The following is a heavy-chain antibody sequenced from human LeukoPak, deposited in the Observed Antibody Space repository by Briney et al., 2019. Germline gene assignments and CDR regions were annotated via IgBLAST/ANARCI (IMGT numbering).Heavy chain of an antibody. CDR2: INSDGSST. CDR1: GFTFSSYW. CDR3: ARDYRCSSTSCYGGFDP. V-gene: IGHV3-74*01. D-gene: IGHD2-2*01. Sequence: GGSLRLSCAASGFTFSSYWMHWVRQAPGKGLVWVSRINSDGSSTSYADSVKGRFTISRDNAKNTLYLQMNSLRAEDTAVYYCARDYRCSSTSCYGGFDPWGQGTLVTVSS. J-gene: IGHJ5*02.